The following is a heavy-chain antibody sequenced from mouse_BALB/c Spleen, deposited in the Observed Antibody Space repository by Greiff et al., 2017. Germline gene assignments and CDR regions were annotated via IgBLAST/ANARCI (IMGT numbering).Heavy chain of an antibody. CDR2: ISDGGSYT. V-gene: IGHV5-4*02. CDR1: GFTFSDYY. J-gene: IGHJ3*01. Sequence: EVQLVESGGGLVKPGGSLKLSCAASGFTFSDYYMYWVRQTPEKRLEWVATISDGGSYTYYPDSVKGRFIISRDNAKNNLYLQMSSLKSEDTAMYYCARLGLGRKFAYWGQGTLVTVSA. D-gene: IGHD4-1*01. CDR3: ARLGLGRKFAY.